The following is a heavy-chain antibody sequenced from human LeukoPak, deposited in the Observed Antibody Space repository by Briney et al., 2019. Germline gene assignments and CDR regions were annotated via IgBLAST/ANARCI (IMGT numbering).Heavy chain of an antibody. CDR1: GFTFSSYA. CDR3: AKGLEATVTPKDH. J-gene: IGHJ4*02. V-gene: IGHV3-23*01. Sequence: PGGSLRLSCAASGFTFSSYAMSWVRQASGKGLEWVSAISGSGGSTYYADSVKGRFTISRDNSKNTLYLQMNSLRAEDTAVYYCAKGLEATVTPKDHWGQGTLVTVSS. CDR2: ISGSGGST. D-gene: IGHD4-17*01.